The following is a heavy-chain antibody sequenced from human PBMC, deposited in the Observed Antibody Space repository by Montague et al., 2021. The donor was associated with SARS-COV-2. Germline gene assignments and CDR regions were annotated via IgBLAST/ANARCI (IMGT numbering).Heavy chain of an antibody. V-gene: IGHV4-31*03. Sequence: TLSLTCTVSGGSISSGGYYWSWIRQHPGKGLEWIGYIYYSGSAYYNPSLKSRVTISVDTSKNQFSLKLTSVIAADTAVYYCARAVETTVVTHFDYWGQGTLVTVSS. CDR1: GGSISSGGYY. J-gene: IGHJ4*02. CDR3: ARAVETTVVTHFDY. CDR2: IYYSGSA. D-gene: IGHD4-23*01.